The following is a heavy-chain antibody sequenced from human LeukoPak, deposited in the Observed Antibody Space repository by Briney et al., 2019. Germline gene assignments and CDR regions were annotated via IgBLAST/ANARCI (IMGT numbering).Heavy chain of an antibody. J-gene: IGHJ3*02. Sequence: ASVKVSCEASEGPFSSYTISWVRQAPGQGLEWMGRIIPILGIANYAQKFQGRVTITADKSTSTAYMELSSLRSEDTAVYYCATRIAVAGDRAFDIWGQGTMVTVSS. D-gene: IGHD6-19*01. CDR3: ATRIAVAGDRAFDI. CDR1: EGPFSSYT. CDR2: IIPILGIA. V-gene: IGHV1-69*02.